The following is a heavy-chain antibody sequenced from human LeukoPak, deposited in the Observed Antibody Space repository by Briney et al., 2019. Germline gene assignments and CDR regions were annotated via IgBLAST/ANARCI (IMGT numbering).Heavy chain of an antibody. CDR2: TQYRSEWSF. D-gene: IGHD6-13*01. V-gene: IGHV6-1*01. J-gene: IGHJ4*02. CDR1: GDSVSTNNAA. CDR3: ARVTGYSSSWSDY. Sequence: SQTLSLTCAISGDSVSTNNAAWNWIRQSPSRGLEWLGRTQYRSEWSFDYALSMKGRITVNPDTSKNQFSLQLSSVTPEDTAVYYCARVTGYSSSWSDYWGQGTLVTVSS.